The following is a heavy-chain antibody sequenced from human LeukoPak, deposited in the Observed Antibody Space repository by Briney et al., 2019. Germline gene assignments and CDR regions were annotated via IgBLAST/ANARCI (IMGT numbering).Heavy chain of an antibody. Sequence: GGSLRLSCAASGFTLSNAWMNWVRQAPGKGLEWVSCISSSGSTIYYADSVKGRFTISRDNAKNSLYLQMNSLRAEDTAVYYCARDRPNSSGWYGILKWGQGTLVTVSS. CDR2: ISSSGSTI. J-gene: IGHJ4*02. V-gene: IGHV3-48*04. CDR3: ARDRPNSSGWYGILK. D-gene: IGHD6-19*01. CDR1: GFTLSNAW.